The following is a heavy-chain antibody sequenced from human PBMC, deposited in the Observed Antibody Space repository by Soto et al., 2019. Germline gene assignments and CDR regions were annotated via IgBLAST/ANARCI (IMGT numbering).Heavy chain of an antibody. CDR1: GFPFSSYA. V-gene: IGHV3-21*01. CDR2: IRGDGSKK. J-gene: IGHJ4*02. Sequence: GGSLRLSCAASGFPFSSYAMNWVRQAPGKGLEWVSAIRGDGSKKYHADSVKGRFTISRDNAKNSLHLQMNSLRAEDTAMYFCTANQYWSQGTLVTVSS. CDR3: TANQY. D-gene: IGHD2-2*01.